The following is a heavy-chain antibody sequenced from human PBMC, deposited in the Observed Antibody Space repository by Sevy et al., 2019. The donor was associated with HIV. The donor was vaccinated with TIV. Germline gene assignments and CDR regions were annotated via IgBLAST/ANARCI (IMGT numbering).Heavy chain of an antibody. CDR1: GFNFNIYS. V-gene: IGHV3-23*01. J-gene: IGHJ4*02. CDR3: AREGCTRPHYY. Sequence: GGSLRLSCAVSGFNFNIYSMSWVRQAPGKGLEWVSTLSFGCGKINYADSVKGRFIISRDDSKNTLYLQMNSLRAEDTAVYFCAREGCTRPHYYWGQGTLVTVSS. D-gene: IGHD2-8*01. CDR2: LSFGCGKI.